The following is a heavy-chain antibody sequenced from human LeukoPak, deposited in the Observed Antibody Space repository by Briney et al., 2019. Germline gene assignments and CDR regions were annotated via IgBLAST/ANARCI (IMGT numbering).Heavy chain of an antibody. CDR2: INSDGSST. CDR3: VRNSEEYVRGSYRYAAAFDI. V-gene: IGHV3-74*01. J-gene: IGHJ3*02. Sequence: GGSLRLSCVASGFTLRSHWMHWVRQAPGKGLMWVSRINSDGSSTDYADSVKGRFSISRDNAKNTLFLQMSSLRGEDTAVYYCVRNSEEYVRGSYRYAAAFDIWGQGTMVTVTS. D-gene: IGHD3-16*02. CDR1: GFTLRSHW.